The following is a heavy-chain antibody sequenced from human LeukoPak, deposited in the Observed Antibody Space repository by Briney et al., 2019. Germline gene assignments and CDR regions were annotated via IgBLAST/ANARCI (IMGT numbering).Heavy chain of an antibody. V-gene: IGHV3-74*01. J-gene: IGHJ4*02. CDR1: GFTFSSYW. CDR3: AKDLEQSFDY. Sequence: PGGCLRLSCAASGFTFSSYWMHWVRQVPGKGLVWVSRITSEGSSTSYADSVKGRFTISRDNSKNTLYLQMNSLRAEDTAVYYCAKDLEQSFDYWGQGTLVPASS. CDR2: ITSEGSST. D-gene: IGHD1/OR15-1a*01.